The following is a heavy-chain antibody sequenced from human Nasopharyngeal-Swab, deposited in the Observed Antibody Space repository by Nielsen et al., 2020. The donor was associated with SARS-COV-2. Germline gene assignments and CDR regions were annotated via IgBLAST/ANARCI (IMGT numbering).Heavy chain of an antibody. J-gene: IGHJ5*02. V-gene: IGHV1-8*01. CDR2: MNPYSGNT. Sequence: ASVKVSCKASGYSFSSFDINWVRQATGQGLEWIGWMNPYSGNTGYAQKFQGRVTMTRDTSISTAYMELSSLTPEDTAVYYCVRLEVRAVIGPWGQGTVVTVSS. CDR3: VRLEVRAVIGP. D-gene: IGHD3-10*01. CDR1: GYSFSSFD.